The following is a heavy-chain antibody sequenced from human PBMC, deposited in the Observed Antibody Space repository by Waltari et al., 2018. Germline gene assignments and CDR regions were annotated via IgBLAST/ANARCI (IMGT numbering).Heavy chain of an antibody. CDR3: ARSLSHPGGYYYDY. CDR2: IYYSGST. Sequence: QLQLQESGPGLVEPSETLSLTCTASGDSISNNNYYWGWIRQPRGTGLQWIGYIYYSGSTNYNPSLKSRVTISVDTSKNQFSLKLSSVTAADTAVYYCARSLSHPGGYYYDYWGQGTLVTVSS. CDR1: GDSISNNNYY. V-gene: IGHV4-61*05. D-gene: IGHD3-22*01. J-gene: IGHJ4*02.